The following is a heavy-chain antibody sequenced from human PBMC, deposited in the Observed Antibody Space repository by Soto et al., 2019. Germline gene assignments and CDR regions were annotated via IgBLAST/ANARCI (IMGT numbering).Heavy chain of an antibody. Sequence: EVQLLESGGGLVQPGGSLRLSCAASGFTFSSYAMGWVRQAPGKGLEWVSAISGSGGSTYYADSVRGRFTISRDNSKNTLYLQMNSLRAEDTAVYYCAKHLSGGDDAFDIWGQGTMVTVSS. V-gene: IGHV3-23*01. CDR2: ISGSGGST. CDR1: GFTFSSYA. CDR3: AKHLSGGDDAFDI. J-gene: IGHJ3*02. D-gene: IGHD6-25*01.